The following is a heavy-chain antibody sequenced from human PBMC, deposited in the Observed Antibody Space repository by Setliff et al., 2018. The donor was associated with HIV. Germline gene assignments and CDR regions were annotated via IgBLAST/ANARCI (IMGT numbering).Heavy chain of an antibody. CDR1: GYTFTSYG. Sequence: ASVKVSCKASGYTFTSYGISWVRQTPGQGLEWMGWISACNGNTNYAQKLQGRVTMTTDTSTSTAYMELRSLRSDDTDVYYCARDKRSFYGDYEGDAFDIWGQGTMVTVSS. D-gene: IGHD4-17*01. J-gene: IGHJ3*02. CDR3: ARDKRSFYGDYEGDAFDI. V-gene: IGHV1-18*01. CDR2: ISACNGNT.